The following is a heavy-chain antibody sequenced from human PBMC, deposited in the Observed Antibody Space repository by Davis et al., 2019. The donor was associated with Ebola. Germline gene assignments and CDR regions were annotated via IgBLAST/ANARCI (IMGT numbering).Heavy chain of an antibody. J-gene: IGHJ6*02. CDR3: ARGPIVALSAAFATKSYYRGMDV. V-gene: IGHV3-7*01. Sequence: GGSLRLSCAASGFTFSSYWMSWFRQAPGKGLEWVANIKEDGSEKYHVDSVKGRFTISRDNAKKSLYLQLNSLRAEDTAVYYCARGPIVALSAAFATKSYYRGMDVWGPGTTVTVSS. CDR1: GFTFSSYW. D-gene: IGHD2-2*01. CDR2: IKEDGSEK.